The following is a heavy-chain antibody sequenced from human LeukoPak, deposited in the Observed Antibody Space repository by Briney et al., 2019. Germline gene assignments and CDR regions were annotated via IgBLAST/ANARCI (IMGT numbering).Heavy chain of an antibody. CDR2: SDPEDGER. CDR3: PRGRPPHGFDP. V-gene: IGHV1-24*01. CDR1: GKTLSDLS. J-gene: IGHJ5*02. Sequence: ASVKVSCKVSGKTLSDLSIHWLRQPPGKGLEWLGGSDPEDGERIYAQMLQGRVTMTTDTSTSTAYMELRSLRSDDTAVYYCPRGRPPHGFDPWGQGTLVTVSS.